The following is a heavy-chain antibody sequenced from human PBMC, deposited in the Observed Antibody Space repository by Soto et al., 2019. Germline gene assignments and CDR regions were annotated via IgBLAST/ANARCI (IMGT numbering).Heavy chain of an antibody. Sequence: SETLSLTCTVSGGSISSYYWSWIRQPPGKGLEWIGYIYYSGSTNYNPSLKSRVTISVDTSKNQFSLKLSSVTAADTAVYYCARHVVVVPAAPRDYYYYMDVWGKGTTVTVSS. J-gene: IGHJ6*03. CDR2: IYYSGST. CDR1: GGSISSYY. V-gene: IGHV4-59*08. D-gene: IGHD2-2*01. CDR3: ARHVVVVPAAPRDYYYYMDV.